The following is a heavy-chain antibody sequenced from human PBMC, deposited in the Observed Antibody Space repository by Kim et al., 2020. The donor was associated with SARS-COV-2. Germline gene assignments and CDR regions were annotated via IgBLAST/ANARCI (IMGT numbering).Heavy chain of an antibody. J-gene: IGHJ4*01. Sequence: SETLSLTCAVYGGSFSGYYWSWIRQPPGKGLEWIGEINHSGSTNYNPSLKSRVTISVDTSKNQFSLKLSSVTAADTAVYYCASSTLYCSGGSCWVGYYF. V-gene: IGHV4-34*01. CDR2: INHSGST. CDR3: ASSTLYCSGGSCWVGYYF. D-gene: IGHD2-15*01. CDR1: GGSFSGYY.